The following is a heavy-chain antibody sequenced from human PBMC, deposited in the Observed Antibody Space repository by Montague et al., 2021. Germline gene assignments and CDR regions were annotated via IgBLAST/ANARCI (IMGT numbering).Heavy chain of an antibody. CDR2: IYYNGNT. D-gene: IGHD3-16*01. CDR1: GGAISSFY. V-gene: IGHV4-59*01. Sequence: ETLSLTCTVSGGAISSFYWYWIRHSPGKGLEWIGEIYYNGNTKYDPFLKSRVTMSVDTSKNQFSLRLSSVTVADTAVYYCAGEWGAFDSWGQGTLVTVSS. CDR3: AGEWGAFDS. J-gene: IGHJ4*02.